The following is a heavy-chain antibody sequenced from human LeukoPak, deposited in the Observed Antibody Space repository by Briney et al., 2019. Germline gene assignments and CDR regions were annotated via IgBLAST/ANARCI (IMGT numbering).Heavy chain of an antibody. J-gene: IGHJ5*02. V-gene: IGHV4-34*01. CDR3: ERGLLGFPFDP. CDR2: INHSGST. CDR1: GGSFSGYY. Sequence: SETLSLTCAVCGGSFSGYYWSWIRQPPGKGLEWIGEINHSGSTNYNPSLKSRVTISVDTSKNQFSLKLSSVTAADTAVYYCERGLLGFPFDPWGQGTLVTVSS. D-gene: IGHD2/OR15-2a*01.